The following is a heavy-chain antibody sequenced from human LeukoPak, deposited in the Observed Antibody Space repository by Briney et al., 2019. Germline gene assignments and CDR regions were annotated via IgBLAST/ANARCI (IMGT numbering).Heavy chain of an antibody. J-gene: IGHJ5*02. Sequence: GGSLRLSCAASGFTFGNYWMTWVRQAPGKGPEWVANIKQDGSAVHYVDSVRGRFTISRDNAKNSLSLQMNSLRVEDTAVYYCARWAGVSDLWGQGTLVTVSS. V-gene: IGHV3-7*01. CDR1: GFTFGNYW. CDR3: ARWAGVSDL. D-gene: IGHD3-10*01. CDR2: IKQDGSAV.